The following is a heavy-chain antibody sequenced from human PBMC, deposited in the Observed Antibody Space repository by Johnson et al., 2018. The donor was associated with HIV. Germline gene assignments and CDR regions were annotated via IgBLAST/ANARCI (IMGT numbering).Heavy chain of an antibody. V-gene: IGHV3-30*03. CDR1: GFTFSSYW. CDR2: ISYDGSNK. Sequence: VQLVESGGGLVQPGGSLRLSCAASGFTFSSYWMHWVRQAPGKGLEWVAVISYDGSNKYYADSVKGRFTISRDNSKNTLYLQMNSLRAEDKAVYYCARDSYSSSWYLGAFDIWGQGTMVTVSS. J-gene: IGHJ3*02. CDR3: ARDSYSSSWYLGAFDI. D-gene: IGHD6-13*01.